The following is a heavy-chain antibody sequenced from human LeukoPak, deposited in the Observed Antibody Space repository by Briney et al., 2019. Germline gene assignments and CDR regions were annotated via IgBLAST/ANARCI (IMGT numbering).Heavy chain of an antibody. CDR1: GFTVSSNY. J-gene: IGHJ4*02. Sequence: GGSLRLSCVVSGFTVSSNYMSWVRQAPGKGLEWVSVIFSGGGTYYADSVKGRFTISRDNFKNTLYLQMNSLRAEDTAVYYCARGGSTRIYYFDYWGQGTLVTVSS. CDR2: IFSGGGT. V-gene: IGHV3-53*01. CDR3: ARGGSTRIYYFDY.